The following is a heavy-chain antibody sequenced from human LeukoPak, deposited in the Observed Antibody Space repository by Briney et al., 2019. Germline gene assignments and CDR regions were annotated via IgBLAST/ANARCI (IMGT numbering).Heavy chain of an antibody. Sequence: SETLSLTCTVSGGSISSSSYYWGWIRQPPGKGLEWIGSIYYSGSTYYNPSLKSRVTISVDTSKNQFSLKLSSVTAADTAVYYCARGRSQQGWFDPWGQGTLVTVSS. D-gene: IGHD6-13*01. J-gene: IGHJ5*02. V-gene: IGHV4-39*07. CDR3: ARGRSQQGWFDP. CDR1: GGSISSSSYY. CDR2: IYYSGST.